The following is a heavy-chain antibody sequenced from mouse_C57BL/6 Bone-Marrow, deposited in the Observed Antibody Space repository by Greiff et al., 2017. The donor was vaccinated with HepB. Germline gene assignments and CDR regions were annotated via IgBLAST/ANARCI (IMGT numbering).Heavy chain of an antibody. CDR3: ARPFLTSAWFAY. V-gene: IGHV5-2*01. CDR1: EYEFPSHD. D-gene: IGHD2-12*01. J-gene: IGHJ3*01. Sequence: EVKLVESGGGLVQPGESLKLSCESNEYEFPSHDMSWVRKTPEKRLELVAAINSDGGSTYYPDTMERRIIISRDNTKKTLYLQMSSLRSEDTALYYCARPFLTSAWFAYWGQGTLVTVSA. CDR2: INSDGGST.